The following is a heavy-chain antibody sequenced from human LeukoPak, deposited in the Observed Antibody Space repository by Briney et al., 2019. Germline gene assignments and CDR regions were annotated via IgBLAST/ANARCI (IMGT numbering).Heavy chain of an antibody. D-gene: IGHD6-19*01. CDR2: ISGSGGGT. Sequence: PGGSLRLACAASGFTFSSFAMSWVRQAPGKGLEWVSAISGSGGGTYYADSVKGRFTISRDNSKNTLYLQLNSLRAEDTAVYYCANNQQWLGGDFDYWGQGTLVTVSS. V-gene: IGHV3-23*01. CDR1: GFTFSSFA. J-gene: IGHJ4*02. CDR3: ANNQQWLGGDFDY.